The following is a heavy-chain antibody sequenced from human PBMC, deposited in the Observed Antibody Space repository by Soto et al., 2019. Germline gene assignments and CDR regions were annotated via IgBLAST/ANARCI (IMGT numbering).Heavy chain of an antibody. CDR1: SSYA. V-gene: IGHV1-69*06. CDR3: ARQVKPWYNYSGYYYVGWFDP. CDR2: IIPIFGTA. Sequence: SSYAISXVRQAPGQGLEWMGGIIPIFGTANYAQKFQGRVTITADKSTSTAYMELSSLRSEDTAVYYCARQVKPWYNYSGYYYVGWFDPWGQGTLVTVSS. J-gene: IGHJ5*02. D-gene: IGHD3-22*01.